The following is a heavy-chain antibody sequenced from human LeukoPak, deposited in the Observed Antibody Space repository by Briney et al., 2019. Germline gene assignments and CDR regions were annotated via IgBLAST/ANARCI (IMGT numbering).Heavy chain of an antibody. Sequence: GGSLRLSCAASGFTFSSYSMNWDRKAPGKGLEWVSSISSSSSYIYYEDSVKGRFTISRDNAKNSLYLQMNSLRAEDTAVYYCARVFVEMATIDDAFDIWGQGTMVTVSS. CDR2: ISSSSSYI. V-gene: IGHV3-21*01. CDR1: GFTFSSYS. D-gene: IGHD5-24*01. J-gene: IGHJ3*02. CDR3: ARVFVEMATIDDAFDI.